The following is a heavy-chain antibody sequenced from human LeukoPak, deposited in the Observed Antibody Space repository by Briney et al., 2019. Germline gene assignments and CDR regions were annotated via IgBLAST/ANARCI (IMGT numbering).Heavy chain of an antibody. CDR3: ARLDGTDSHFDF. CDR1: GYTFTGYY. V-gene: IGHV1-2*02. D-gene: IGHD5-24*01. CDR2: INPNSGDT. J-gene: IGHJ4*02. Sequence: ASVKVSCKASGYTFTGYYMHWVRQAPGQGLEWMGWINPNSGDTNYAQKFQGRVTMTSDTSITTAYMELNRLRSDDTAVYYCARLDGTDSHFDFWGRGTLVTVSS.